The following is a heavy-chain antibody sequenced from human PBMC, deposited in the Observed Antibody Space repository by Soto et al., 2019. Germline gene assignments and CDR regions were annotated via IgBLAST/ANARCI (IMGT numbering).Heavy chain of an antibody. CDR2: INAGNGNT. V-gene: IGHV1-3*01. CDR3: SRESGYSYGFALDY. CDR1: GFTFTSNA. D-gene: IGHD5-18*01. J-gene: IGHJ4*02. Sequence: QVQLVQSGAEVKKPGASVKVSCKASGFTFTSNAMHWVRQAPGQRLEWMGWINAGNGNTKYSQKFQGRVTITRDTSASTVYMELSSLRSEDTAVYYCSRESGYSYGFALDYWGQRTLVTVSS.